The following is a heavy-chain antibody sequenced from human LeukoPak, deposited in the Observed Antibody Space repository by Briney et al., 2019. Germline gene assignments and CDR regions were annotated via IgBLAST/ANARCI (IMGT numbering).Heavy chain of an antibody. CDR3: AKDRAVLPVTTCNFDF. CDR2: ISGSGAGT. D-gene: IGHD2-2*01. CDR1: GISFTSYA. J-gene: IGHJ4*02. Sequence: PGGSLRLSCAASGISFTSYAMNWVRQAPGKGLEWVSVISGSGAGTYYADSVRGRFTISRDNSKNTLYLQMNNLSADDTAVYYCAKDRAVLPVTTCNFDFWGQGTLVTVSS. V-gene: IGHV3-23*01.